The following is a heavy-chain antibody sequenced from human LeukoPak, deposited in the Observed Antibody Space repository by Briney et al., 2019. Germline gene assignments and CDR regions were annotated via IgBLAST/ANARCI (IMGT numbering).Heavy chain of an antibody. CDR1: GGSIDITNY. CDR3: TRESRTFRPFAC. V-gene: IGHV4-4*02. D-gene: IGHD2-2*01. Sequence: SETLSLTCAVSGGSIDITNYWSWVRQAPGKGLEWIGEISHSGTTNYNPSLRSRVAMSLDRANNQFSLCLTSVNGGDTAVYYCTRESRTFRPFACWGQGVLVTVSS. CDR2: ISHSGTT. J-gene: IGHJ4*02.